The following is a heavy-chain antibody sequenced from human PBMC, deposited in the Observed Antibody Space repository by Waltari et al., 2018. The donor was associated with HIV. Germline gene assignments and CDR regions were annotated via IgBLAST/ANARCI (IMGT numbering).Heavy chain of an antibody. CDR3: ARGYAAAAPYFGLDV. CDR1: DGSFIGYY. CDR2: INHAGAT. J-gene: IGHJ6*02. D-gene: IGHD6-13*01. V-gene: IGHV4-34*01. Sequence: KPSETLSLSCAMYDGSFIGYYWTWLRQSPGRGLQWIGEINHAGATNYNPSLRSRLIFSIDTSKKQFYMKLTSVTVADTATYFCARGYAAAAPYFGLDVWGQGTTVTVSS.